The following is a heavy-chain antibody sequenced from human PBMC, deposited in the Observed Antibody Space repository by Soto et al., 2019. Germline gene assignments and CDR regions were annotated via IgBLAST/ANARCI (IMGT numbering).Heavy chain of an antibody. CDR2: IYSGGST. Sequence: EVQLVESGGGLVQPGGSLRLSCAASGFTVSSNYMSWVRQAPGKGLEWVSVIYSGGSTYYADSVKGRFTISRDNSKTXSYLQMTSLRAEDTAVYYCARDGYDSSGYYPEYFQHWGQGTLVTVSS. D-gene: IGHD3-22*01. J-gene: IGHJ1*01. CDR1: GFTVSSNY. V-gene: IGHV3-66*01. CDR3: ARDGYDSSGYYPEYFQH.